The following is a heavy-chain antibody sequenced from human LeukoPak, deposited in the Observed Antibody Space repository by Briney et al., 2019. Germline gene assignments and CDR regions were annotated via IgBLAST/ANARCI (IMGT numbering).Heavy chain of an antibody. CDR1: GLTVSGNY. CDR2: IYSDETT. J-gene: IGHJ4*02. V-gene: IGHV3-66*04. Sequence: PGGSLRLSCAASGLTVSGNYMSWVRQAPGKGLEWVSIIYSDETTAYPDSVKGRFTISRDNSKNMLYLQMNSLRAEDPAVYYCARRITTSALYDFDLWGQGTLVTVSS. CDR3: ARRITTSALYDFDL. D-gene: IGHD1-14*01.